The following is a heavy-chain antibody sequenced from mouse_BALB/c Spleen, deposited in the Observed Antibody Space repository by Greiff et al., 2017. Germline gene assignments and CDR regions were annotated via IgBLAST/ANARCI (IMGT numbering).Heavy chain of an antibody. V-gene: IGHV3-6*02. Sequence: EVKLQESGPGLVKPSQSLSLTCSVTGYSITSGYYWNWIRQFPGNKLEWMGYISYDGSNNYNPSLKNRISITRDTSKNQFFLKLNSVTTEDTATYYCARERGIYGNYDYWGQGTTLTVSS. D-gene: IGHD2-1*01. CDR3: ARERGIYGNYDY. CDR1: GYSITSGYY. CDR2: ISYDGSN. J-gene: IGHJ2*01.